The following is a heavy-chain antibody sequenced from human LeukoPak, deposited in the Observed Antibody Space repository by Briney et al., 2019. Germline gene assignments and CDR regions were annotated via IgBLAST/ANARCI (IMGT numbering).Heavy chain of an antibody. D-gene: IGHD6-13*01. V-gene: IGHV4-39*07. CDR2: IYYSGST. J-gene: IGHJ5*02. CDR3: ARDTGVREAAAGPPPRRYNWFDP. Sequence: SETLSLTCTVSGGSISSSSYYWGWIRQPPGKGLEWIGSIYYSGSTYYNPSLKSRVTISVDTSKNQFSLKLSSVTAADTAVYYCARDTGVREAAAGPPPRRYNWFDPWGQGTLVTVSS. CDR1: GGSISSSSYY.